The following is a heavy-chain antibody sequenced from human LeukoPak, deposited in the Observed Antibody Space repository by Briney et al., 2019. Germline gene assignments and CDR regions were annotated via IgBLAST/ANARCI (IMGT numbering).Heavy chain of an antibody. CDR2: IYTSGST. D-gene: IGHD6-19*01. J-gene: IGHJ3*02. V-gene: IGHV4-4*07. Sequence: PSETLSLTCTVSGCSISSYYWTWLRQPAGKGLEWIGRIYTSGSTNYNPSLKSRVTMSVDTSKNQFSLKLSSVTAADTAVYYCARDRDSSGYYDAFDMWGQRTMVTVSS. CDR1: GCSISSYY. CDR3: ARDRDSSGYYDAFDM.